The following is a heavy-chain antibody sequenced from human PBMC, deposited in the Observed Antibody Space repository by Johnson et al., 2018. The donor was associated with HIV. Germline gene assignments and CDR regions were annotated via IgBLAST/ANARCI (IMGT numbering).Heavy chain of an antibody. J-gene: IGHJ3*02. CDR2: IYSGGST. Sequence: VQLVESGGGLVQPGGSLRLSCAASGFTVSSNYMSWVRQAPGKGLEWVSVIYSGGSTGYADSVEGRFTISRDNAKNSLYLQMNSLRVEDTALYYCVRDLSFDCIGYSHACDMWGQGTMVTVSS. V-gene: IGHV3-66*01. CDR3: VRDLSFDCIGYSHACDM. D-gene: IGHD3-22*01. CDR1: GFTVSSNY.